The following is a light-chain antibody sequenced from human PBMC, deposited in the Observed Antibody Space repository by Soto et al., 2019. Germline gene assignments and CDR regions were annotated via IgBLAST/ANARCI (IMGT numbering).Light chain of an antibody. CDR3: QQSYSTPRT. CDR1: QSISSY. J-gene: IGKJ4*01. V-gene: IGKV1-39*01. Sequence: DIQMTQSPSSLSASVGDRVTITCLASQSISSYLNWYQQKPGNAPKLLIYAASTLQSGVPSRFSGSGSGTDFSLTISSLQPEDFATYYGQQSYSTPRTFGGGTKVEIK. CDR2: AAS.